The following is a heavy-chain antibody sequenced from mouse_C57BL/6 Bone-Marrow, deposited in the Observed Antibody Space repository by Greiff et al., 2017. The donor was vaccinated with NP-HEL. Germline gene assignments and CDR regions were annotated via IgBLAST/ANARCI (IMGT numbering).Heavy chain of an antibody. D-gene: IGHD1-2*01. Sequence: QVQLKQPGAELVKPGASVKLSCKASGFTFTSYWMQWVKQRPGQGLEWIGEIDPSDSYTNYNQQFKGKATLTVDTSYSTAYMQLSSLTSEDTAVYYCARGDSHYYGYFDYWGQGTTLTVSS. CDR2: IDPSDSYT. J-gene: IGHJ2*01. V-gene: IGHV1-50*01. CDR3: ARGDSHYYGYFDY. CDR1: GFTFTSYW.